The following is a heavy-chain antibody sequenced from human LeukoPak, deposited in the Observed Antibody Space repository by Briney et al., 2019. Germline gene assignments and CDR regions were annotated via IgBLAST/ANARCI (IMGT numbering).Heavy chain of an antibody. J-gene: IGHJ3*02. CDR2: IRYDGSNK. CDR3: ARESYYDSSGPI. CDR1: EFTFSSYG. Sequence: GGSLRLSCAASEFTFSSYGMHWVRQAPGKGLEWVASIRYDGSNKYYADSVKGRFTISRDNSKHTLYLQMNSLRAEDTAVYYCARESYYDSSGPIWGQGTMVTVSS. D-gene: IGHD3-22*01. V-gene: IGHV3-30*02.